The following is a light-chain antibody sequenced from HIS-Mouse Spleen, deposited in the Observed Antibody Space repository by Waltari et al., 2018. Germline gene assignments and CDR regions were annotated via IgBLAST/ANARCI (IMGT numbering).Light chain of an antibody. CDR1: QDISNY. CDR3: QQYDNLHRLT. CDR2: DAS. Sequence: DIQMTQSPSSLSASVVDRVTITCQASQDISNYLNWYQQKPGKAPKLLIYDASNLETGVPSRFSGSGSGTDFTFTISSLQPEDIATYYCQQYDNLHRLTFGPGTKVDIK. V-gene: IGKV1-33*01. J-gene: IGKJ3*01.